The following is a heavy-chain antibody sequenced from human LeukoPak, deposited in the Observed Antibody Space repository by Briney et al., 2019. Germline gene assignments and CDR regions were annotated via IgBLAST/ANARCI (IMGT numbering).Heavy chain of an antibody. J-gene: IGHJ6*02. D-gene: IGHD4-17*01. CDR2: IYYNGTT. Sequence: PSEALSLTCAVSGGSIGSYYWSWLRQPPGRGLEWIGYIYYNGTTNYNPSLKSRVTISVDTSKNQFSLKLTSVTAADTAVYYCAREDPQTTVPEGLDVWGQGPRSPSP. CDR3: AREDPQTTVPEGLDV. V-gene: IGHV4-59*01. CDR1: GGSIGSYY.